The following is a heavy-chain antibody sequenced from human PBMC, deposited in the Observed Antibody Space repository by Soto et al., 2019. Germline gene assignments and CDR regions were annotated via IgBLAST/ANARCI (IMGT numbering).Heavy chain of an antibody. D-gene: IGHD5-12*01. V-gene: IGHV3-11*01. J-gene: IGHJ5*02. CDR3: ARDLGRYSGYEKSDWFDP. CDR1: GFTFSDYY. CDR2: ISSSGSTI. Sequence: GGSLRLSCAASGFTFSDYYMSWIRQAPGKGLEWVSYISSSGSTIYYADSVKGRFTISRDNAKNSLYLQMNSLRAEDTAVYYCARDLGRYSGYEKSDWFDPWGQGTLVTVSS.